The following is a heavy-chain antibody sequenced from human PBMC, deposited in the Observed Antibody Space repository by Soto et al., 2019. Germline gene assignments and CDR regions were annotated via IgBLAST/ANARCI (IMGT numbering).Heavy chain of an antibody. J-gene: IGHJ6*02. D-gene: IGHD2-21*02. CDR2: IWGSGDRT. CDR1: GFAFRTYA. CDR3: AKTRPYCGGDCSRYFYGMDV. V-gene: IGHV3-23*01. Sequence: PGGSLRLSXAASGFAFRTYAMAWVRQAPGKGLEWVSGIWGSGDRTFYADSVKGRFTISRDNSRNTLYLQMYSLTAEDTALYYCAKTRPYCGGDCSRYFYGMDVWGQGTTVTVSS.